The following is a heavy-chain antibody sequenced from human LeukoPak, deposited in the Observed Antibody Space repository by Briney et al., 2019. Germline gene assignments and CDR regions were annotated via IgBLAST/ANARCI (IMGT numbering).Heavy chain of an antibody. D-gene: IGHD5-24*01. J-gene: IGHJ4*02. CDR2: IYYSGST. CDR1: GGSISSSSYY. CDR3: ARVRRGRDGYITGYFDY. V-gene: IGHV4-39*07. Sequence: SETLSLTCTVSGGSISSSSYYWGWTRQPPGKGLEWIGSIYYSGSTYYNPSLKSRVTISVDTSKNQFSLKLSSVTAADTAVYYCARVRRGRDGYITGYFDYWGQGTLVTVSS.